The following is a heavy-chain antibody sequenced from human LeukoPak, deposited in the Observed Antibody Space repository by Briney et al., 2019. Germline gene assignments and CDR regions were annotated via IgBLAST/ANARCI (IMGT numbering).Heavy chain of an antibody. CDR3: ARGVRYYDSSGQYTYYFDY. D-gene: IGHD3-22*01. CDR2: IYYSGST. J-gene: IGHJ4*02. Sequence: SETLSLTCTVSGGSISSYYWSWIRQPPGKGLEWIGYIYYSGSTNYNPSLKSRVTISVDTSKNQFSLKLSSVTAADTAVYYCARGVRYYDSSGQYTYYFDYWGQGTLVTVSS. V-gene: IGHV4-59*01. CDR1: GGSISSYY.